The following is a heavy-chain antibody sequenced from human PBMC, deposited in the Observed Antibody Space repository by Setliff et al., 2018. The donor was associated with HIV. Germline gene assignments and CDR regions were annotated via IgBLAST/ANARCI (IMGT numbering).Heavy chain of an antibody. Sequence: NPSETLSLTCTASGGSITGHYWSWIRQPPGKGPEWIGYIHYSGSSNYNPSLKSRVSISLDTSKKQVSLKLNSVTAADTAVYYCARGLSIFGVATPGFYSFMDVWGKGTTVTVSS. J-gene: IGHJ6*03. D-gene: IGHD3-3*01. V-gene: IGHV4-59*11. CDR2: IHYSGSS. CDR3: ARGLSIFGVATPGFYSFMDV. CDR1: GGSITGHY.